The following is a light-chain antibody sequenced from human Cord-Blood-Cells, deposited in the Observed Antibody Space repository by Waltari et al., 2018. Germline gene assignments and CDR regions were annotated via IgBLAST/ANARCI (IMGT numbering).Light chain of an antibody. CDR1: QSVSSSY. J-gene: IGKJ4*01. V-gene: IGKV3-20*01. Sequence: DIVLTQSPGTLSLSPGERATLSCRASQSVSSSYLAGYQQKPGQAPRLLIYGASSRATGIPARFSGSGSGTDFTLTISRLEPEDFAVYYCQQYGSSPTFGGGTKVEIK. CDR2: GAS. CDR3: QQYGSSPT.